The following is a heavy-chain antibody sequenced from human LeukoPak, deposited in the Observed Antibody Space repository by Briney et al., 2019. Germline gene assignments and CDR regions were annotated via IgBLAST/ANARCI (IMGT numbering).Heavy chain of an antibody. D-gene: IGHD6-13*01. CDR3: ARDAAAGTIYLGAFDI. J-gene: IGHJ3*02. V-gene: IGHV1-46*01. CDR1: GYTFTSYY. Sequence: ASVKVSCKASGYTFTSYYMHWVRQAPGQGLEWMGIINPSGGSTSYAQKFQGRVTMTRDMSTSTVYMELSRLRSDDTAVYYCARDAAAGTIYLGAFDIWGQGTMVTVSS. CDR2: INPSGGST.